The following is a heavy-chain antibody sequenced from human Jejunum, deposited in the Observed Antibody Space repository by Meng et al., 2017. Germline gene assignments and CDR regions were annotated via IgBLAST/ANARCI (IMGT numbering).Heavy chain of an antibody. CDR2: IKQDGSEK. V-gene: IGHV3-7*01. Sequence: GESLKISCVASGFTFSSYWMSWVRQAPGKGLEWVANIKQDGSEKSYVDSVKGRFTISRDNAKNSLYLQMNSLRAEDTAVYYCARGPTKGNTVDYWGQGTRVT. CDR1: GFTFSSYW. CDR3: ARGPTKGNTVDY. D-gene: IGHD4-23*01. J-gene: IGHJ4*02.